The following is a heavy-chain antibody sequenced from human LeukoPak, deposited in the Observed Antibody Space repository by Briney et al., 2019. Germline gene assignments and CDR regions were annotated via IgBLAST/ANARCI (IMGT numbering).Heavy chain of an antibody. J-gene: IGHJ4*02. V-gene: IGHV1-2*02. D-gene: IGHD4-17*01. CDR2: INPNSGGT. Sequence: ASVKVSCKASGYTFTGYYMHWVRQAPGQGLEWMGWINPNSGGTNYAQKFQGRVTMTRDTSISTAYMELSRLRSDDTAVYYCARPWRDRGADYGDPSYYFDYWGQGTLVTVSS. CDR3: ARPWRDRGADYGDPSYYFDY. CDR1: GYTFTGYY.